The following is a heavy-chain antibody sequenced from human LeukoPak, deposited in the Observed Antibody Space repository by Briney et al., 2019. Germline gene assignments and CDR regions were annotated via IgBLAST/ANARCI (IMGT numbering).Heavy chain of an antibody. CDR1: GFTFDDYA. D-gene: IGHD3-10*01. CDR3: AKPKGRFGELEAGFDY. V-gene: IGHV3-9*03. J-gene: IGHJ4*02. CDR2: ISWNSGSI. Sequence: GGSLRLSCAASGFTFDDYAMHWVRQAPGKGLEWVSGISWNSGSIGYADSVKGRFTISRDNAKNSLYLQMNSLRAEDMALYYCAKPKGRFGELEAGFDYWGQGTPVTVSS.